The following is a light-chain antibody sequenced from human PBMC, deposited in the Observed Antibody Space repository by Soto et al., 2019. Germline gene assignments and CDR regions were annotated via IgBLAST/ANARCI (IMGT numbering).Light chain of an antibody. Sequence: QSVLTQPASVSGSPGQSITISCTGTRSDVGSYNLVSWYQEHPGKAPKLMISEGSKRPSGVSSRFSASESGNTASLTISGLQAEDEADYYCCSYAGSNNYVFGTGPKVNVL. V-gene: IGLV2-23*01. J-gene: IGLJ1*01. CDR2: EGS. CDR1: RSDVGSYNL. CDR3: CSYAGSNNYV.